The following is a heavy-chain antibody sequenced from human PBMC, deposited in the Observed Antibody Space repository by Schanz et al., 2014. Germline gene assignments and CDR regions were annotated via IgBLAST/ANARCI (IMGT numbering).Heavy chain of an antibody. V-gene: IGHV3-23*04. D-gene: IGHD3-9*01. CDR2: ISASGGST. CDR3: ARDSRPNYDFLTAYYSIDY. CDR1: GFTLSNSD. J-gene: IGHJ4*02. Sequence: EQLVESGGGLVKPGGSLRLSCAASGFTLSNSDMHWVRQAPGKGLEWVSTISASGGSTYYADSVKGRFTISRDNSKNTLYLQMNSLRAEDTAVYYCARDSRPNYDFLTAYYSIDYWGQGTLVTVSS.